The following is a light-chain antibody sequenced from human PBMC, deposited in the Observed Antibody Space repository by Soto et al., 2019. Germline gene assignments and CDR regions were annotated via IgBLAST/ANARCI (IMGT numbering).Light chain of an antibody. CDR3: QSFDTSLSGSVV. CDR1: SSNIGAGHD. Sequence: PSVSGAPGQRVTISCTGSSSNIGAGHDVHWYQHSPGTAPKLLIYRFNNRPSGVPDRFSGSKSGTSASLAISGLQAEDEADYYCQSFDTSLSGSVVFGGGTKLTVL. J-gene: IGLJ2*01. V-gene: IGLV1-40*01. CDR2: RFN.